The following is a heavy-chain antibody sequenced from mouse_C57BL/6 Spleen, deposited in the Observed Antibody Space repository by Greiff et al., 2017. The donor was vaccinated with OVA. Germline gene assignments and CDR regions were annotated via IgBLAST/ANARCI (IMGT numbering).Heavy chain of an antibody. CDR3: ASDYYGSSYFDY. V-gene: IGHV3-6*01. Sequence: EVQRVESGPGLVKPSQSLSLTCSVTGYSITSGYYWNWIRQFPGNKLEWMGYISYDGSNNYNPSLKNRISITRDTSKNQFFLKLNSVTTEDTATYYCASDYYGSSYFDYWGQGTTLTVSS. J-gene: IGHJ2*01. CDR2: ISYDGSN. CDR1: GYSITSGYY. D-gene: IGHD1-1*01.